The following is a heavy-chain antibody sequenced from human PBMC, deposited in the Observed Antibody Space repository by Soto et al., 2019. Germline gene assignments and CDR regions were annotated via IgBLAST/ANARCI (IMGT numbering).Heavy chain of an antibody. Sequence: QVQLVQSGAEVKKPGASVKVSCKASGYIFNDYYMHWVRQAPGQGLEWMGWIKPNSGDTKYAQKFQDRINMTRDTSISTAYIERSRLRSDHTAVYYCRRGEDRGKHFDNWGQGTLVIVSS. V-gene: IGHV1-2*02. CDR2: IKPNSGDT. CDR3: RRGEDRGKHFDN. J-gene: IGHJ4*02. CDR1: GYIFNDYY. D-gene: IGHD2-15*01.